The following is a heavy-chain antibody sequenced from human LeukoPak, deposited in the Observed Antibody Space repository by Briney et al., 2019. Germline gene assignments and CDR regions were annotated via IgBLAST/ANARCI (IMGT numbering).Heavy chain of an antibody. Sequence: GGSLRLSCAASGFTFSSYEMNWVRQAPGKGLEWVSSISSSSSYIYYADSVKGRFTISRDNAKNSLYLQMNSLRAEDTAVYYCARDKSPDTAMVDAFDIWGQGTMVTVSS. V-gene: IGHV3-21*01. J-gene: IGHJ3*02. CDR1: GFTFSSYE. CDR2: ISSSSSYI. D-gene: IGHD5-18*01. CDR3: ARDKSPDTAMVDAFDI.